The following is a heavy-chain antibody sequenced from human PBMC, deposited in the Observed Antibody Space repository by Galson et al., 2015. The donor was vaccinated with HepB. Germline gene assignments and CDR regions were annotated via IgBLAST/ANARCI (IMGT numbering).Heavy chain of an antibody. D-gene: IGHD4-17*01. J-gene: IGHJ3*02. Sequence: SLRLSCAASGFTFSSYGMHWVRQAPGKGLEWVAVISYDGSNKYYADSVKGRFTISRDNSKNTLYLQMNSLRAEDTAVYYCAKSPYGDYAHDAFDIWGQGTMVTVSS. CDR2: ISYDGSNK. CDR3: AKSPYGDYAHDAFDI. V-gene: IGHV3-30*18. CDR1: GFTFSSYG.